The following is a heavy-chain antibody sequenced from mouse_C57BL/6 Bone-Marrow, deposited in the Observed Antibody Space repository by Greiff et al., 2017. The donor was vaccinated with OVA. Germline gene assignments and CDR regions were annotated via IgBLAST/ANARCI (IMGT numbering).Heavy chain of an antibody. Sequence: VQLQESGPGLVQPSQSLSITCTVSGFSLTSYGVHWVRQSPGKGLEWLGVIWRGGSTDYNAAFMSRLSITMYNSNSQVCFKMNSLQADDTAIYYCAKNYYVSSYYFDYWGQGTTLTVSS. CDR3: AKNYYVSSYYFDY. D-gene: IGHD1-1*01. V-gene: IGHV2-5*01. CDR1: GFSLTSYG. J-gene: IGHJ2*01. CDR2: IWRGGST.